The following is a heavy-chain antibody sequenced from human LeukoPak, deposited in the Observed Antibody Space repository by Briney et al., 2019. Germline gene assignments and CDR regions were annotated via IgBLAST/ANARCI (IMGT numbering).Heavy chain of an antibody. Sequence: PGGSLRLSCAASGFSFSSYYMSWVRQAPGKGLEWVALINPDGSERYYVDSVKGRFTISRDNAKNSLYLQMDSLRDDDTAMYSCTRDLAAVPGPRMDVWGQGTTVTVSS. CDR2: INPDGSER. CDR1: GFSFSSYY. V-gene: IGHV3-7*03. J-gene: IGHJ6*02. CDR3: TRDLAAVPGPRMDV. D-gene: IGHD6-19*01.